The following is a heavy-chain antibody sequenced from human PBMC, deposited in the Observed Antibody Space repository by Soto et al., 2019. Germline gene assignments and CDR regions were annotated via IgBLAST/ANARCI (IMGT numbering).Heavy chain of an antibody. CDR3: ARLPHSGWYDYYYMDV. D-gene: IGHD6-19*01. CDR1: GGSISSSSYY. J-gene: IGHJ6*03. CDR2: IYYSGST. Sequence: SETLSLTCTVSGGSISSSSYYWGWIRQPPGKGLEWIGSIYYSGSTYYNPSLKSRVTISVDTSKNQFSLKLSSVTAADTAVYYCARLPHSGWYDYYYMDVWGKGTTVTVSS. V-gene: IGHV4-39*01.